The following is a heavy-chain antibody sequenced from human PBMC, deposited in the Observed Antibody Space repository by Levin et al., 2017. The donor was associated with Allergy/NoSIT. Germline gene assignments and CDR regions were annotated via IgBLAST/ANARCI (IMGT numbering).Heavy chain of an antibody. CDR2: ISYDGSNK. V-gene: IGHV3-30-3*01. Sequence: GGSLRLSCAASGFTFSSYAMHWVRQAPGKGLEWVAVISYDGSNKYYADSVKGRFTISRDNSKNTLYLQMNSLRAEDTAVYYCARDNDDILTGAFDYWGQGTLVTVSS. CDR1: GFTFSSYA. CDR3: ARDNDDILTGAFDY. J-gene: IGHJ4*02. D-gene: IGHD3-9*01.